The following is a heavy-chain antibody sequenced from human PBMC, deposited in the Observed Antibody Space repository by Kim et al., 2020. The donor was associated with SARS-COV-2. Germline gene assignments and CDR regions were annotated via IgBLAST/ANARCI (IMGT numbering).Heavy chain of an antibody. CDR3: TRATFYYDFWSGYPHYYFDY. CDR1: GFTFGDYT. V-gene: IGHV3-49*04. CDR2: IRSKVYGGTT. D-gene: IGHD3-3*01. J-gene: IGHJ4*02. Sequence: GGSLRLSCTASGFTFGDYTMSWVRQAPGKGLEWGGFIRSKVYGGTTEYAASVKGRFTISRDESKSIAYLQMNSLRTEDTAVYYCTRATFYYDFWSGYPHYYFDYWGQGTLVTVSS.